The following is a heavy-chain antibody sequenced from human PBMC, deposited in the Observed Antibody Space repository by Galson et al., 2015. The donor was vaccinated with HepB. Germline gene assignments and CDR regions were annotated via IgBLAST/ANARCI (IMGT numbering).Heavy chain of an antibody. D-gene: IGHD4-17*01. CDR3: ARDVGGTTVTTNYGMDV. J-gene: IGHJ6*02. V-gene: IGHV3-30*04. Sequence: SLRLSCAASGFTFSSYAMHWVRQAPGKGLEWVAVISYDGSNKYYADSVKGRFTISRDNSKNTLYLQMNSLRAEDTAVYYCARDVGGTTVTTNYGMDVWGQGTTVTVSS. CDR1: GFTFSSYA. CDR2: ISYDGSNK.